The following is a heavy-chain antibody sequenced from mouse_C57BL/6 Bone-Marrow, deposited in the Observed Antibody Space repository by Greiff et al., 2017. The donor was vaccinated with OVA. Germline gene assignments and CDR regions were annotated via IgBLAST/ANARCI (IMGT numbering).Heavy chain of an antibody. Sequence: EVKLQESGPGLVKPSQSLSLTCSVPGYSITSGYYWNWIRQFPGNKLEWMGYISYDGSNNYNPSLKNRISITRDTSKNQFFLKLNSVTTEDTATYYCARENYGSSYYAMDYWGQGTSVTVSS. J-gene: IGHJ4*01. D-gene: IGHD1-1*01. V-gene: IGHV3-6*01. CDR1: GYSITSGYY. CDR2: ISYDGSN. CDR3: ARENYGSSYYAMDY.